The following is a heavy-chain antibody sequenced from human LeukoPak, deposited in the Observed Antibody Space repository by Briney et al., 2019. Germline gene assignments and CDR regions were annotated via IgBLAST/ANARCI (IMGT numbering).Heavy chain of an antibody. Sequence: GGSLRLSCAASGFTFDDYAMHWARQAPGKGLEWVSGISWNSDRIDYAGSVKGRFTISRDNAKNSLYLQMNSLRNEDMALYYCAKGGLGSSSSGGPFDSWGQGTLVTVSS. CDR1: GFTFDDYA. J-gene: IGHJ4*02. CDR2: ISWNSDRI. V-gene: IGHV3-9*03. CDR3: AKGGLGSSSSGGPFDS. D-gene: IGHD6-6*01.